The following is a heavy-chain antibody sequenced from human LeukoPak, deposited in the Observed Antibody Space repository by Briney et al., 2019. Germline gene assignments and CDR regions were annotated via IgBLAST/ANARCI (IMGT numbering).Heavy chain of an antibody. CDR2: ISWNSGSI. J-gene: IGHJ4*02. Sequence: GGSLRLSCAASAFTFSSYWMSWVRQPPGKGLEWVSGISWNSGSIGYADSVKGRCTISRDNAKNSLYLQMDSLRAEDTALCYCAKDTGYYYDSSNYWNWGQGTLVTVSS. D-gene: IGHD3-22*01. CDR3: AKDTGYYYDSSNYWN. V-gene: IGHV3-9*01. CDR1: AFTFSSYW.